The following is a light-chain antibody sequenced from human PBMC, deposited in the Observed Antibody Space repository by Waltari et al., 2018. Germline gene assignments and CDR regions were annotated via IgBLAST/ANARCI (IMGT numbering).Light chain of an antibody. CDR1: QTVTSNY. CDR2: GAS. V-gene: IGKV3-20*01. CDR3: QQYASSRT. Sequence: DIVLAQSPGPLSLSAGGSATLSCRASQTVTSNYLSWYQQKPGQAPRLLIFGASSRATGIPDRFSGSGSGTDFTLTITRLEPEDFAVYYCQQYASSRTFGQGTRVEIK. J-gene: IGKJ1*01.